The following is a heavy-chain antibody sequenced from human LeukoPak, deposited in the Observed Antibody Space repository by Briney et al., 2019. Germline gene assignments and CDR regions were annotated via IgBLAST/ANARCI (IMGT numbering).Heavy chain of an antibody. D-gene: IGHD3-16*01. CDR1: GVTFSSYA. CDR3: VRDLVGASTDY. CDR2: ISSDGRSI. J-gene: IGHJ4*02. V-gene: IGHV3-74*01. Sequence: GGSLRLSCVASGVTFSSYAMDWVRQAPGKGLVWVSRISSDGRSIGYADSVKGRFTISRDNAKNTLYLQMSGLRAEDTAVYYCVRDLVGASTDYWGRGTLVTVSS.